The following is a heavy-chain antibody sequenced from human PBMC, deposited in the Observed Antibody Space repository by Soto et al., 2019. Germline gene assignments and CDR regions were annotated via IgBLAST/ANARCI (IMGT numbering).Heavy chain of an antibody. CDR3: AKAPRGYSYGFFVY. J-gene: IGHJ4*02. Sequence: GGSLRLSCAASGFTFDDYTMHWVRQAPGKGLEWVSLISWDGGSTYYADSVKGRFTISRDNSKNSLYLQMNSLRTEDTALYYCAKAPRGYSYGFFVYWGQGTLVTVSS. CDR1: GFTFDDYT. V-gene: IGHV3-43*01. CDR2: ISWDGGST. D-gene: IGHD5-18*01.